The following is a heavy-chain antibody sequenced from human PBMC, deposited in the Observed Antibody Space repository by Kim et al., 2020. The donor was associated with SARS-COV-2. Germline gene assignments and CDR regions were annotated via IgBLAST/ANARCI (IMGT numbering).Heavy chain of an antibody. CDR1: RFAFRNYG. J-gene: IGHJ4*01. CDR2: IWYDGSKK. Sequence: GGSLRPSCAASRFAFRNYGMHWDRQAPGKGLEWVAVIWYDGSKKYYADSVEGRFTISRDNSKNTLYLQMNSLRAEDTAVYYCARDGGRLLWFGAYLVNWG. D-gene: IGHD3-10*01. V-gene: IGHV3-33*01. CDR3: ARDGGRLLWFGAYLVN.